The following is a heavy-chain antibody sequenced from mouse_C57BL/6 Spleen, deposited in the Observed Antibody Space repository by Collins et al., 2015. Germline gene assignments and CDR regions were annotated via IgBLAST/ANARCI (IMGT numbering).Heavy chain of an antibody. D-gene: IGHD2-3*01. CDR2: IYPGNGDS. J-gene: IGHJ4*01. V-gene: IGHV1-12*01. Sequence: TWATYNMHWVKQTPRQGLEWIGAIYPGNGDSSFNQKFKGKASLTVDKSSSTAYMQLSSLTSEDSAVYFCARGVYDGYYDPFYYAMDYWGQGTSVTVSS. CDR3: ARGVYDGYYDPFYYAMDY. CDR1: TWATYN.